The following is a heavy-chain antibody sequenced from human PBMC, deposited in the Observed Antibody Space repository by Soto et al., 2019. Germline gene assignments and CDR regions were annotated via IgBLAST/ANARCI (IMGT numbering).Heavy chain of an antibody. V-gene: IGHV3-23*01. D-gene: IGHD2-15*01. Sequence: EVQLLESGGGLVQPGESLRLSCAASGFSFTTYVMGWVRQAPGMGLEWVSGISASGDSTFYAESVEGRFTISRDNSKNTLYLQMNSLRVDDTAIYHCAKGAWGGSPPRHIFFFDVWGQGTLVTFSS. CDR2: ISASGDST. J-gene: IGHJ4*02. CDR3: AKGAWGGSPPRHIFFFDV. CDR1: GFSFTTYV.